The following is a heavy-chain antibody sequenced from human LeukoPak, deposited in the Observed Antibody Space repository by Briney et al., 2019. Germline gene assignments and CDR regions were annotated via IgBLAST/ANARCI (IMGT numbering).Heavy chain of an antibody. V-gene: IGHV3-48*03. CDR1: GFTFSNFE. J-gene: IGHJ4*02. CDR2: ISSGGGSI. CDR3: ARVSGDSLDY. D-gene: IGHD2-21*02. Sequence: PGGSLRLSCAASGFTFSNFEGNWVRQAPGKGLEWVSYISSGGGSIYYADSVKGRFTISRDNAKNSLYLQMNRLRAEDTAVYYCARVSGDSLDYWGQGTLVTVSS.